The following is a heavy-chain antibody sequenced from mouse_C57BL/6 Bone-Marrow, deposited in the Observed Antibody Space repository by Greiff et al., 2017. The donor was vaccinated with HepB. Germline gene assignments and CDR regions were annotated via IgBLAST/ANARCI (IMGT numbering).Heavy chain of an antibody. V-gene: IGHV1-26*01. J-gene: IGHJ3*01. Sequence: EVQLQQSGPELVKPGASVKISCKASGYTFTDYYMNWVKQSHGKSLEWIGDINPNNGGTSYNQKFKGKATLTVDKSSSTAYMELRSLTSEDSAVYYCARGIYYDYACAYWGQGTLVTVSA. CDR1: GYTFTDYY. D-gene: IGHD2-4*01. CDR3: ARGIYYDYACAY. CDR2: INPNNGGT.